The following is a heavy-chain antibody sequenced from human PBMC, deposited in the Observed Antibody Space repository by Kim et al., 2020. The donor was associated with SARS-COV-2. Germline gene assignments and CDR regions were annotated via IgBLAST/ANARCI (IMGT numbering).Heavy chain of an antibody. J-gene: IGHJ4*02. D-gene: IGHD3-16*01. Sequence: NGNTKYSRKVQGRVTITRDTSAGTAYMGLRSLRSEDTAVYYCARVRASLDYWGQGTLVTVSS. V-gene: IGHV1-3*01. CDR2: NGNT. CDR3: ARVRASLDY.